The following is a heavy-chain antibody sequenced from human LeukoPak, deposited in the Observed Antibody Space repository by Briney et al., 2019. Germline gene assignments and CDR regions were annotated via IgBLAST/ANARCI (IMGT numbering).Heavy chain of an antibody. J-gene: IGHJ5*02. D-gene: IGHD3-10*01. Sequence: SETLSLTCTVSGGSISSSSYYWGWIRQPPGKGLEWIGSIYYSGSTYYNPSLKSRVTISVDTSKNQFSLKLSSVTAADTAVYYCATLPLLWFGEFVPGPLLEGRRWFDPWGQGTLVTVSS. V-gene: IGHV4-39*07. CDR2: IYYSGST. CDR1: GGSISSSSYY. CDR3: ATLPLLWFGEFVPGPLLEGRRWFDP.